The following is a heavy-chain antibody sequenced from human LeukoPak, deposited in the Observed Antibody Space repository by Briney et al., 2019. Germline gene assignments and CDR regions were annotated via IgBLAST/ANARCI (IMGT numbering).Heavy chain of an antibody. J-gene: IGHJ4*02. V-gene: IGHV1-18*01. CDR1: GYTFTSYG. CDR3: ATDLTTVVRVSNDY. CDR2: ISAYNGNT. Sequence: ASVKVSCKASGYTFTSYGISWVRQAPGQGLEWMGWISAYNGNTNYAQKLQGRVTMTEDTSTDTAYMELSSLRSEDTAVYYCATDLTTVVRVSNDYWGQGTLVTVSS. D-gene: IGHD4-23*01.